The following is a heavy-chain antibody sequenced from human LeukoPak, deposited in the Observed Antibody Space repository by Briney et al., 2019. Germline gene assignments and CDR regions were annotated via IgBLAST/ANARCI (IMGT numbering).Heavy chain of an antibody. CDR2: IYYSGST. D-gene: IGHD2-15*01. CDR1: GGSISSYY. J-gene: IGHJ5*02. V-gene: IGHV4-59*01. CDR3: ARGCGGSCYSRRNWFDP. Sequence: SETLSLTCTVSGGSISSYYWSWIRQPPGKGLEWIGYIYYSGSTNYNPSLKSRVTISVDTSKNQFSLKLSSVTAADTAVYYCARGCGGSCYSRRNWFDPWGQGTLVTASS.